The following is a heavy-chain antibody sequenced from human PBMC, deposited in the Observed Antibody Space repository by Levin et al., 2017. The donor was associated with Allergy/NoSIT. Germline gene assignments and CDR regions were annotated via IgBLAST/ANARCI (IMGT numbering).Heavy chain of an antibody. CDR2: ISSGSSTI. Sequence: LSLTCAASGFTFSTYSMNWVRQAPGKGLEWVSYISSGSSTIYYADSVKGRFTISRDNAKNSLYLQMNSLRAEDTAVYYCVGYYGFDYWGQGTLVTVSS. CDR1: GFTFSTYS. D-gene: IGHD1-26*01. V-gene: IGHV3-48*01. J-gene: IGHJ4*02. CDR3: VGYYGFDY.